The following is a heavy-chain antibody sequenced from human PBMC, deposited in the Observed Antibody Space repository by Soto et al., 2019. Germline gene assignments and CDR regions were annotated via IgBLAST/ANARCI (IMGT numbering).Heavy chain of an antibody. D-gene: IGHD3-10*01. CDR3: ARPYYYGSGSFDY. CDR1: GFTFSSYS. V-gene: IGHV3-48*01. J-gene: IGHJ4*02. CDR2: ITSSSRTI. Sequence: EVQLVESGGGLVQPGGSLRLSCAAAGFTFSSYSMNWVRQAPGKGLEWVSYITSSSRTIYYADSVKGRFTISRDNAKNSLYLKMNSLRAEDTAVYYCARPYYYGSGSFDYWGQGTLVTVSS.